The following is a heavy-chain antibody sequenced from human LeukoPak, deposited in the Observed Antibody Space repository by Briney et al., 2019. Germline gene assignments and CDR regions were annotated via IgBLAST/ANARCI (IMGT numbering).Heavy chain of an antibody. CDR1: GFTFSSHG. D-gene: IGHD3/OR15-3a*01. CDR2: IRSDGSSN. V-gene: IGHV3-30*02. J-gene: IGHJ4*02. Sequence: GGSLRLSCAASGFTFSSHGMHWVRQAPGKGLEWVTFIRSDGSSNYYGDSVKGRFTLSRDNSKNTLSLQMNSLRAEDTAVYYCVRDRDWGFDYWGQGTLVTVSS. CDR3: VRDRDWGFDY.